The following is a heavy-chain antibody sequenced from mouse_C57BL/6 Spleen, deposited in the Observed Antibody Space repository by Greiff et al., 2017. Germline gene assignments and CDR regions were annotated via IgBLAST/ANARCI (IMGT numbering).Heavy chain of an antibody. Sequence: VQLQQSGAELVRPGTSVKMSCKASGYTFTNYWIGWAKQRPGHGLEWIGDIYPGGGYTNYNEKFKGKATLTADKSSSTAYMQFSSLTSEDSAIYYCARGGYDYEDYAMDYGGQGTSVTVSS. V-gene: IGHV1-63*01. D-gene: IGHD2-4*01. CDR3: ARGGYDYEDYAMDY. CDR1: GYTFTNYW. J-gene: IGHJ4*01. CDR2: IYPGGGYT.